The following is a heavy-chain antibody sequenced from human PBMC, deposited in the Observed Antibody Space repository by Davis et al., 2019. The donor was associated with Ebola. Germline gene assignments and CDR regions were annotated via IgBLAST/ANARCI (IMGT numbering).Heavy chain of an antibody. CDR2: IYHSGST. CDR1: GGSISSYY. D-gene: IGHD1-20*01. Sequence: MPSETLSLTCTVSGGSISSYYWSWIRQPPGKGLEWIGYIYHSGSTNYNPSLKSRVTISVDTSKNQFSLNLSSVTAADTAVYYCARWAPYNWNDGYYFDYWGQEPWSPSPQ. V-gene: IGHV4-59*08. J-gene: IGHJ4*01. CDR3: ARWAPYNWNDGYYFDY.